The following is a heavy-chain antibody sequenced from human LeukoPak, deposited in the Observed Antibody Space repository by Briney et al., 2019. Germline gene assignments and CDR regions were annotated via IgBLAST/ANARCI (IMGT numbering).Heavy chain of an antibody. V-gene: IGHV1-69*05. CDR2: IIPIFGTA. CDR3: ATGPRNDP. Sequence: GASVKVSCKASGGTYSSYAISWVRQAPGQGLEWMGGIIPIFGTANYAQKFQGRVTITTDESTSTAYMELSGLRSNDTAVYFCATGPRNDPWGQGTLVTVSS. J-gene: IGHJ5*02. CDR1: GGTYSSYA. D-gene: IGHD1-14*01.